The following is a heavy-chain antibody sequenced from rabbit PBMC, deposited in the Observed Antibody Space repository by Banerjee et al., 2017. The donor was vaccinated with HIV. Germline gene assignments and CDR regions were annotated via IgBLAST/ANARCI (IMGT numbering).Heavy chain of an antibody. J-gene: IGHJ4*01. CDR3: ARSNDWGLEYFHL. CDR1: GFSFSYIY. V-gene: IGHV1S45*01. D-gene: IGHD4-1*01. Sequence: QEQLEESGGDLVKPGGTLTLTCTASGFSFSYIYMCWVRQAPGKGLEWIACINTSSGNTVYATWAKGRLTISKTSWTTVTLQMTSLTAADTATYFCARSNDWGLEYFHLWGPGTLVTVS. CDR2: INTSSGNT.